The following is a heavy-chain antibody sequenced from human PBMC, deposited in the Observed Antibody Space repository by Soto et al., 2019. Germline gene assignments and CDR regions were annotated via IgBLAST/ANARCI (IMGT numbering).Heavy chain of an antibody. CDR2: IIPIFGTA. CDR1: GGTFSSYA. CDR3: ARGTENDILRDSFDY. J-gene: IGHJ4*02. D-gene: IGHD3-9*01. Sequence: GASVKVSCKASGGTFSSYAISWVRQAPGQGLEWMGGIIPIFGTANYAQKFQGRVTITADESTSTAYMELSSLRSEDTALYYCARGTENDILRDSFDYWGQGTLVTVSS. V-gene: IGHV1-69*13.